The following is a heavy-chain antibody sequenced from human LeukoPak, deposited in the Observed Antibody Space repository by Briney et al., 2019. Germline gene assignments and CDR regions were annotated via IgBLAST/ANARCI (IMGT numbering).Heavy chain of an antibody. CDR2: IYYSGST. V-gene: IGHV4-30-4*08. J-gene: IGHJ4*02. CDR1: GGSFSGYY. Sequence: SETLSLTCAVYGGSFSGYYWSWIRQPPGRGLEWIGYIYYSGSTYYNPSLKSRVTISVDTSKNQFSLKLSSVTAADTAVYYCASAVGAYHRPFDYWGQGTLVTVSS. D-gene: IGHD1-26*01. CDR3: ASAVGAYHRPFDY.